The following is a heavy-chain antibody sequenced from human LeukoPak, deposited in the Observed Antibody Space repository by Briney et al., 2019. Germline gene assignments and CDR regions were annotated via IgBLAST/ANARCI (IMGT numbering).Heavy chain of an antibody. J-gene: IGHJ4*02. D-gene: IGHD1-26*01. V-gene: IGHV1-18*01. CDR3: ARSSDSGSYFDY. CDR1: GYTFTSYG. Sequence: ASVKVSCKASGYTFTSYGISWVRQAPGQGLEWMGWISAYNGNTNYAQKLQGRVTMTTDTSTSTAYMELRSLRSDDAAVYYCARSSDSGSYFDYWGQGTLVTVSS. CDR2: ISAYNGNT.